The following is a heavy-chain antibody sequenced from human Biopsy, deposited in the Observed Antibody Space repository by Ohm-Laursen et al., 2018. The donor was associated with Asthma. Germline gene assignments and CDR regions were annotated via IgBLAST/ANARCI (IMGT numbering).Heavy chain of an antibody. CDR1: GGSFSGNY. CDR2: TPHSGYT. CDR3: VRHQYSSSWSTFDY. Sequence: SQTLSLTWAVYGGSFSGNYWSWICQTPGKGLEWLGDTPHSGYTNYNPSLSSRLTLSVDTSKNHFSLRLTSVTAADTAVYFCVRHQYSSSWSTFDYWGQGALVTVSS. V-gene: IGHV4-34*01. D-gene: IGHD3-22*01. J-gene: IGHJ4*02.